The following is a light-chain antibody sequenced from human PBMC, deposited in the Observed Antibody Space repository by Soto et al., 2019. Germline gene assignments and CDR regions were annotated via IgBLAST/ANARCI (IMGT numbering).Light chain of an antibody. CDR2: GAS. CDR3: QQLNSLPNP. Sequence: IQLTQSPSSLSATVGDRVTISCRASQGIANFLAWYQQKPGKAPKLLIYGASTLHSGIPSRFSGSGSGTDVTSNNSSLQPEEFGTYGCQQLNSLPNPFGLGTKVGL. J-gene: IGKJ3*01. V-gene: IGKV1-9*01. CDR1: QGIANF.